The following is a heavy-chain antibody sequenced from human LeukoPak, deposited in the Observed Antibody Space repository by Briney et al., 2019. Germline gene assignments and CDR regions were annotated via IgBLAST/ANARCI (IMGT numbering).Heavy chain of an antibody. D-gene: IGHD6-6*01. Sequence: KPSETLSLTCAVYGGSFSGYYWSWIRQPPGKGLEWIGEINHSGSTNYNPSLKSRVTISVDTSKNQFSLKLSSVTAADTAVYYCARGKSSSIAARPYYYYGMDVWGQGTTVTVSS. V-gene: IGHV4-34*01. CDR1: GGSFSGYY. CDR2: INHSGST. J-gene: IGHJ6*02. CDR3: ARGKSSSIAARPYYYYGMDV.